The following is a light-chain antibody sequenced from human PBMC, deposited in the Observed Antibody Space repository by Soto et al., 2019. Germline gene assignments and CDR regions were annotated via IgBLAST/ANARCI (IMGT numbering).Light chain of an antibody. CDR2: GAS. V-gene: IGKV3-20*01. J-gene: IGKJ3*01. Sequence: EIVLTQSPGTLSLSPGERATLSCRASQSVSSSYLAWYQQKPGQAPRLLIYGASSRATGIPAKFSGSGSGTDLTLTINRLEPEDFAVYYCQLYGSSPFTVGPGTKVDIK. CDR3: QLYGSSPFT. CDR1: QSVSSSY.